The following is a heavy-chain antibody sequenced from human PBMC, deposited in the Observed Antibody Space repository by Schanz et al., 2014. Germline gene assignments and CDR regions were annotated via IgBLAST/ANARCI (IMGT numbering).Heavy chain of an antibody. V-gene: IGHV3-11*01. Sequence: VRLVESGGGLVQSGGSLRLSCAVFGFTVRDHYMNWIPQAPGKGLEWLSYISRDGTTSYYADSVKGRFTISRDNAKNSLYLEMTSLRGEDTAVYYCARENLNWEAFDIWGQGTVVTVSS. CDR1: GFTVRDHY. J-gene: IGHJ3*02. D-gene: IGHD7-27*01. CDR2: ISRDGTTS. CDR3: ARENLNWEAFDI.